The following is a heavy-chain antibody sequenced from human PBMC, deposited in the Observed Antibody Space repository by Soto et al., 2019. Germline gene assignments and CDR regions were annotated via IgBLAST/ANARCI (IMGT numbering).Heavy chain of an antibody. V-gene: IGHV4-39*01. D-gene: IGHD2-2*01. CDR1: GGSISSSSYY. Sequence: QLQLQESGPGLVKPSETLSLTCTVSGGSISSSSYYWGWIRQPPGKGLEWIGSIYYSGSTYYNPSLKSRVTISVDTSKNQFSLKLSSVTAADTAVYYCARHYIVVVPAATYGMDVWGQGTTVTVSS. CDR3: ARHYIVVVPAATYGMDV. CDR2: IYYSGST. J-gene: IGHJ6*02.